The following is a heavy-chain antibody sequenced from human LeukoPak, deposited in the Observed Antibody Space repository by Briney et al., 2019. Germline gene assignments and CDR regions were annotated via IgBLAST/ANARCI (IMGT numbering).Heavy chain of an antibody. J-gene: IGHJ6*03. CDR1: GFTFSSYA. D-gene: IGHD6-19*01. Sequence: GGSLRLSCAASGFTFSSYAMSWVRQAPGKGLEWVSYISSSGSTIYYADSVKGRFTISRDNAKNSLYLQMNSLRAEDTAVYYCARSPGYSSGWYGTYYYYYYMDVWGKGTTVTVSS. CDR2: ISSSGSTI. V-gene: IGHV3-48*03. CDR3: ARSPGYSSGWYGTYYYYYYMDV.